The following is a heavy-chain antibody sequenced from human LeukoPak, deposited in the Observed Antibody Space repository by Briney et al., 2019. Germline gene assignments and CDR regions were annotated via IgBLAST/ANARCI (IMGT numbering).Heavy chain of an antibody. V-gene: IGHV4-30-4*01. CDR1: GGAISGGDDF. D-gene: IGHD2-2*01. Sequence: SETLSLTCNVSGGAISGGDDFWSWVRQSPGRGLEWLGNIYYTGITNYNPSLKSRVTISVDTSKNQFSLKLSSVTAADTAVYYCARLIVVVPAAEPYYYYYYMDVWGKGTTVTVSS. CDR2: IYYTGIT. J-gene: IGHJ6*03. CDR3: ARLIVVVPAAEPYYYYYYMDV.